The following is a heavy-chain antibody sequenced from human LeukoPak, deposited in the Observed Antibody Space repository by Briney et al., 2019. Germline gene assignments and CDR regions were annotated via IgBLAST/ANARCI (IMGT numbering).Heavy chain of an antibody. CDR2: INSDGINT. D-gene: IGHD3-22*01. CDR1: GFTFSNYW. Sequence: GGSLRLSRAASGFTFSNYWMHWVRQAPGKGLVWASRINSDGINTSYADSVKGRFTISRDNAKNTLNLQMNSLRAEDTAVYYCARDLGQYYDTSDNWFDPWGQGTLVTVSS. CDR3: ARDLGQYYDTSDNWFDP. J-gene: IGHJ5*02. V-gene: IGHV3-74*01.